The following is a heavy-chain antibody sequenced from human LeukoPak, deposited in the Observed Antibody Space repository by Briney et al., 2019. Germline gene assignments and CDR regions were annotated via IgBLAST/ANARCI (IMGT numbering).Heavy chain of an antibody. J-gene: IGHJ4*02. Sequence: ASVKVSCKASGGTFSSYAISWVRQAPGQGLEWMGRIIPIFGTANYAQKFQGRVTITTDESTSTAYMELSSLRSEDTAVYYCAGDEMATIPLGYWGQGTLVTVSS. CDR2: IIPIFGTA. D-gene: IGHD5-24*01. CDR1: GGTFSSYA. V-gene: IGHV1-69*05. CDR3: AGDEMATIPLGY.